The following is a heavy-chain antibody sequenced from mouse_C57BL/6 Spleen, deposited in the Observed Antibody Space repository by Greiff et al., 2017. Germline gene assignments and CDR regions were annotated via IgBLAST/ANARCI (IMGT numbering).Heavy chain of an antibody. CDR1: GYTFTDYN. J-gene: IGHJ4*01. D-gene: IGHD3-2*02. V-gene: IGHV1-18*01. CDR3: ANSGRYPYYYAMDY. CDR2: ITPNNGGT. Sequence: EVQLQQSGPELVKPGASVKIPCKASGYTFTDYNMDWVKQSHGKSLEWIGDITPNNGGTIYNQTFKGKATLTVDKSSSTAYMELRSLISEDTAVYYCANSGRYPYYYAMDYWGQGTSVTVSS.